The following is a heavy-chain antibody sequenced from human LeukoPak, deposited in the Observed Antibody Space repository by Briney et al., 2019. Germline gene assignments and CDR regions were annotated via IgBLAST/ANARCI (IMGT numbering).Heavy chain of an antibody. CDR3: ASYSSGWYDAFDI. CDR1: GGSISSGDYY. Sequence: TLSLTCTVSGGSISSGDYYWSWIRQPPGKGLEWIGYIYYSGSTYYNPSLKSRVTISVDTSKNQFSLKLSSMTAADTAVYYCASYSSGWYDAFDIWGQGTMVTVSS. D-gene: IGHD6-19*01. V-gene: IGHV4-30-4*08. J-gene: IGHJ3*02. CDR2: IYYSGST.